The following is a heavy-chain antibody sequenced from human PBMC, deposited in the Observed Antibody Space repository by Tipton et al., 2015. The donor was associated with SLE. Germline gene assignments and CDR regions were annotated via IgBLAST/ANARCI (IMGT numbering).Heavy chain of an antibody. Sequence: SLRLSCAASGFTFTSHSINWVRQAPGKGLEWVSSISPAGTSIHYADSVRGRFTISRDNAKNSLYLQMNGLRAEDTAVYYCARNIIAAAGYFDYWGQGTLVTVSS. CDR3: ARNIIAAAGYFDY. J-gene: IGHJ4*02. CDR2: ISPAGTSI. D-gene: IGHD6-13*01. V-gene: IGHV3-21*03. CDR1: GFTFTSHS.